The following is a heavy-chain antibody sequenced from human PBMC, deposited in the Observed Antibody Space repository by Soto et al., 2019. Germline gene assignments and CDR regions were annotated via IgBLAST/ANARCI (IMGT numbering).Heavy chain of an antibody. V-gene: IGHV1-2*04. J-gene: IGHJ6*02. Sequence: GASVKVSCKASGYTFTGYYMHWVRQAPGQGLEWMGWINPNSGGTNYAQKFQGWVTMTRDTSISTAYMELSRLRSDDTAVYYCARERVAAAGYYYYYYGMDVWGQGTTVTVS. CDR2: INPNSGGT. D-gene: IGHD6-13*01. CDR1: GYTFTGYY. CDR3: ARERVAAAGYYYYYYGMDV.